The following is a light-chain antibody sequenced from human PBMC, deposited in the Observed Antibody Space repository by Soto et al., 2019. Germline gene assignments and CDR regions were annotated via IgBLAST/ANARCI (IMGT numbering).Light chain of an antibody. V-gene: IGLV1-44*01. J-gene: IGLJ2*01. CDR1: SSNIGSNT. CDR2: KND. Sequence: QPVLTQPPSASGTPGQRVTISCSGSSSNIGSNTVNWYQHLPGTAPKLLIYKNDQRTSGVPDRFSGSKSGTSASLAISGLQPEDEGNYFCATWDDTLAVFFGGGTQLTVL. CDR3: ATWDDTLAVF.